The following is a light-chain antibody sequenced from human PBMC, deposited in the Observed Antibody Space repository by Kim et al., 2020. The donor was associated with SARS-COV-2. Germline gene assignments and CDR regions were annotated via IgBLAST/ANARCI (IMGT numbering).Light chain of an antibody. CDR2: GVS. CDR1: QSVGTN. CDR3: QQYTKWWT. V-gene: IGKV3-15*01. J-gene: IGKJ1*01. Sequence: EVVLTQSPATLSVSPGERVTLSCRASQSVGTNLAWYQQKPGQAPRVLIHGVSIRATGIPGRFSGSGSGTEFTLTISSLQSEDFALYYCQQYTKWWTFGQGTKV.